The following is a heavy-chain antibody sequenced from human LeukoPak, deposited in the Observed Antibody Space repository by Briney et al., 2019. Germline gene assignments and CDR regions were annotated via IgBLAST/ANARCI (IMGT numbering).Heavy chain of an antibody. CDR3: VRGSGSYYQYYFDW. V-gene: IGHV1-8*01. CDR1: GYTFTSYD. J-gene: IGHJ4*02. CDR2: VNPNSGHT. Sequence: ASVKVSCKASGYTFTSYDINWVRQATGQGLEWMGWVNPNSGHTGFAQKFQGRVSMTTNTSISTAYMEVRSLKSEDTAMYYCVRGSGSYYQYYFDWWGQGTLVTVSS. D-gene: IGHD3-10*01.